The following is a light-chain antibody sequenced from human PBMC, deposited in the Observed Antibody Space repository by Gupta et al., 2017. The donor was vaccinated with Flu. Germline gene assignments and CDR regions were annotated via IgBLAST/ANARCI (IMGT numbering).Light chain of an antibody. CDR2: WAS. J-gene: IGKJ5*01. Sequence: DVVMTQSPDFLTVSLGERATIHCMSSQSLLYTSNSKNYLAWYQQKPGQPPKLLIYWASIRETGVPYRFSGSGSGTDFTLTISRLQAEDVAVYYCQQHYSAPITFGQGTRLEIK. CDR1: QSLLYTSNSKNY. V-gene: IGKV4-1*01. CDR3: QQHYSAPIT.